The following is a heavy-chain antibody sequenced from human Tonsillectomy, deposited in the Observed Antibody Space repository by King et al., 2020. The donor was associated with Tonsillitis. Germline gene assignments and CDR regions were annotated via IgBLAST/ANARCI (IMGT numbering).Heavy chain of an antibody. CDR3: ARLYYDSSGYYYENLGQFDY. D-gene: IGHD3-22*01. CDR1: GGSINNYY. Sequence: QLQESGPGLVKPSETLSLTCTVSGGSINNYYWSWIRQPPGKGLEWIGYIYYNGSTNYNPSLKSRVTISVDTSKNQFSLKLSSVTAADTAVYYCARLYYDSSGYYYENLGQFDYWGQGTLVTVSS. J-gene: IGHJ4*02. CDR2: IYYNGST. V-gene: IGHV4-59*01.